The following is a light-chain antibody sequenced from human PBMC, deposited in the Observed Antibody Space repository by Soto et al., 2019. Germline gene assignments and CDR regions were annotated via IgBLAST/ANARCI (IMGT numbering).Light chain of an antibody. Sequence: DIQTTQSPYSLSAAVGDRVTITCRASQNINTYLNWYQQKPGKAPKLLIFDAASLQSGVPSRFSGSGSRTDFTLTITRLQPEDFATYYCQQVNSYPPLTFGPGTKVDIK. CDR3: QQVNSYPPLT. CDR1: QNINTY. J-gene: IGKJ3*01. CDR2: DAA. V-gene: IGKV1-39*01.